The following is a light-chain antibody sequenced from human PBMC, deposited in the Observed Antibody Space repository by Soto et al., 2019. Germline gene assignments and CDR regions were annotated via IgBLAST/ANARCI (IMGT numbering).Light chain of an antibody. J-gene: IGKJ2*01. CDR3: QHRSNGPRFT. Sequence: EIVLTQSPATLSLSPGERATLSCRASQSVRNYLAWYQQKPAQAPRLLLFDASYRATGIPARFSGSGSGTDFTLTISSLEPEDFALYYCQHRSNGPRFTFGQGTKLEI. CDR2: DAS. CDR1: QSVRNY. V-gene: IGKV3-11*01.